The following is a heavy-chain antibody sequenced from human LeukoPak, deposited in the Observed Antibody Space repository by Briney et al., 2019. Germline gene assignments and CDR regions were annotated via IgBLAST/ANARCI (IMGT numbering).Heavy chain of an antibody. D-gene: IGHD3-3*01. CDR1: GGTFSSYA. J-gene: IGHJ4*02. Sequence: SVKVSCKASGGTFSSYAISWVRQAPGQGLEWMGRIIPILGIANYAQKFQGRVTITADKSTSTAYMELSSLRSEDTAVYYCARGTDYEFWSGFDYWGQGTLVTVSS. CDR3: ARGTDYEFWSGFDY. CDR2: IIPILGIA. V-gene: IGHV1-69*04.